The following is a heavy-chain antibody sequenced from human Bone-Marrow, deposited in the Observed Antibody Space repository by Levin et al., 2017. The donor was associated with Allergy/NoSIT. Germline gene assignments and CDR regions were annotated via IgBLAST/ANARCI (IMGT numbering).Heavy chain of an antibody. V-gene: IGHV3-74*01. Sequence: PGESLKISCAASGFTFSDHWMHWVRQAPGKGLVWVSRIKSDGSLTSYADFVKGRFSISRDNAKNTLYLQMNSLSAEDTAVYFCTRHCGGDCYSPSAFEYWGQGIPVTVSS. CDR3: TRHCGGDCYSPSAFEY. CDR2: IKSDGSLT. CDR1: GFTFSDHW. D-gene: IGHD2-21*02. J-gene: IGHJ4*02.